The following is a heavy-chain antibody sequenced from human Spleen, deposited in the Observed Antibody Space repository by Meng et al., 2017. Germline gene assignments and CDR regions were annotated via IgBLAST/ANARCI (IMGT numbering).Heavy chain of an antibody. D-gene: IGHD5-24*01. Sequence: QVHLQQWGAGLLKPSETLSLTCVVSGGSFSDYYWSWIRQPPGKGLEWIGEINHSGSTNYNPSLESRATISVDTSQNNLSLKLSSVTAADTAVYYCASCGDGYDSLCYFDYWGQGTLVTVSS. J-gene: IGHJ4*02. CDR2: INHSGST. CDR3: ASCGDGYDSLCYFDY. V-gene: IGHV4-34*01. CDR1: GGSFSDYY.